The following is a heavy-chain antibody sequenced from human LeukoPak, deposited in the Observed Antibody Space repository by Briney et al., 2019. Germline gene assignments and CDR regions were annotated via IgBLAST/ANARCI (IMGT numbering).Heavy chain of an antibody. D-gene: IGHD4-17*01. CDR2: IRTMSSTK. CDR1: GFTFSSFD. V-gene: IGHV3-48*02. CDR3: ARGKIGYYYGDSDGF. Sequence: GGSLRPSCADSGFTFSSFDMNWVRQAPGKGLEWVSYIRTMSSTKYNADSVKGRFTFSRANAQTSLYLQMNSLRDEDTAVYYCARGKIGYYYGDSDGFWGQGTLLSVSS. J-gene: IGHJ4*02.